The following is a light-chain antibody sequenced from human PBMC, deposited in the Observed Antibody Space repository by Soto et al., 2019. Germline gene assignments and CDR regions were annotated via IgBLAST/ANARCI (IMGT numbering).Light chain of an antibody. CDR3: QQYKNWPRT. CDR2: GAS. Sequence: GMKQSPATLSVTQGERATLSCTASQSINSNLAWYHQRPGQAPRLLIYGASTRATGIPARFSGSGSGTEFTLTISSLQSEDFAVYYCQQYKNWPRTFGQGTMVDI. CDR1: QSINSN. J-gene: IGKJ1*01. V-gene: IGKV3-15*01.